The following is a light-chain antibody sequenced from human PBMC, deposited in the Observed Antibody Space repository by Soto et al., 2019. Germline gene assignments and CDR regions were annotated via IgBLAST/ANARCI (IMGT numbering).Light chain of an antibody. CDR1: QSVSNN. Sequence: EIMMTQSPATLSVSPGDRATLSCRASQSVSNNLAWYQHKVGQAPRLVIYGASTRATGIPARFSGTGSGTEFTLTISSLQSEDFALYFCQQYNEWPRTFGQGTKVDIK. CDR2: GAS. V-gene: IGKV3-15*01. J-gene: IGKJ1*01. CDR3: QQYNEWPRT.